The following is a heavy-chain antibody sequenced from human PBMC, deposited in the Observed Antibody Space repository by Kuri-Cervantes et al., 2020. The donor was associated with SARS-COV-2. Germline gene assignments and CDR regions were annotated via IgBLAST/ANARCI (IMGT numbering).Heavy chain of an antibody. CDR2: INPNSGGT. V-gene: IGHV1-2*02. CDR1: GGTFSSYA. D-gene: IGHD1-1*01. J-gene: IGHJ4*02. CDR3: ARDRTGFDY. Sequence: ASVKVSCKASGGTFSSYAISWVRQAPGQGLEWMGWINPNSGGTNYAQKFQGRVTMTRDTSISTAYMELSRLRSDDTAVYYRARDRTGFDYWGQGTLVTVSS.